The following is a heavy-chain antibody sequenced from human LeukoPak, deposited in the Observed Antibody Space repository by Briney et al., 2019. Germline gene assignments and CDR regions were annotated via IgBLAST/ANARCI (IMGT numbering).Heavy chain of an antibody. V-gene: IGHV7-4-1*02. J-gene: IGHJ3*02. CDR3: ARDNEGVLLWFGELSVPDAFDT. Sequence: ASVKVSCKASGYTFTSYAMNWVRQAPGQGLEWMGWINTNTGNPTYAQGFTGRFVFSLDTSVSTAYLQISSLKAEDTAVYYCARDNEGVLLWFGELSVPDAFDTWGQGTMVTVSS. CDR1: GYTFTSYA. D-gene: IGHD3-10*01. CDR2: INTNTGNP.